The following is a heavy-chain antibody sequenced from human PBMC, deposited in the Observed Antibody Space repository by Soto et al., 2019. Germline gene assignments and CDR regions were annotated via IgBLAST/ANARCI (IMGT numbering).Heavy chain of an antibody. CDR3: ARAYITIFGVVIDAFDI. CDR1: GGSFSGYY. Sequence: SETLSLTCAVYGGSFSGYYWSWIRQPPGKGLEWIGEINHSGSTNYNPSLKSRVTISVDTSKNQFSLKLSSVTAADTAVYYCARAYITIFGVVIDAFDIWGQGTIVTVSS. V-gene: IGHV4-34*01. D-gene: IGHD3-3*01. J-gene: IGHJ3*02. CDR2: INHSGST.